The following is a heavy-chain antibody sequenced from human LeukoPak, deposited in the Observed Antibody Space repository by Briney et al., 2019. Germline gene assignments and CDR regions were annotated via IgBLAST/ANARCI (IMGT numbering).Heavy chain of an antibody. Sequence: GESLKISCKGSGYSFTSYWIGWVRQMPGKGLGWMGIIYPGDSDTRYSPSFQGQVTISADKSISTAYLQWSSLKASDTAMYYCARQWFGESDAFDIWGQGTMVTVSS. J-gene: IGHJ3*02. D-gene: IGHD3-10*01. V-gene: IGHV5-51*01. CDR2: IYPGDSDT. CDR3: ARQWFGESDAFDI. CDR1: GYSFTSYW.